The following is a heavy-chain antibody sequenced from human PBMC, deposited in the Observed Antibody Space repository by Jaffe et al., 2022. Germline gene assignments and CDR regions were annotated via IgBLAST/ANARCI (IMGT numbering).Heavy chain of an antibody. Sequence: QVQLVQSGAEVKKPGSSVKVSCKASGGTFSSYAISWVRQAPGQGLEWMGGIIPIFGTANYAQKFQGRVTITADESTSTAYMELSSLRSEDTAVYYCARSTYNWNYAHRPDYNWFDPWGQGTLVTVSS. D-gene: IGHD1-7*01. CDR3: ARSTYNWNYAHRPDYNWFDP. CDR2: IIPIFGTA. CDR1: GGTFSSYA. V-gene: IGHV1-69*01. J-gene: IGHJ5*02.